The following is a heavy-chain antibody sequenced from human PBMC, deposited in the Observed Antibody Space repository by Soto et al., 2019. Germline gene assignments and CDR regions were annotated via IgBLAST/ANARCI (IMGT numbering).Heavy chain of an antibody. CDR3: ARKAWTRLDY. J-gene: IGHJ4*02. Sequence: QLQLQESGPGLVKPSGTLSLTCGVSGGSLSTPVWWSWVRLPPGKGLEWIGEVFHSGSANYNPSLQSRVMISLDKSTNQSSLRLSSVTAADTAVYYCARKAWTRLDYGGQGAVVTVSS. CDR2: VFHSGSA. CDR1: GGSLSTPVW. V-gene: IGHV4-4*02. D-gene: IGHD1-1*01.